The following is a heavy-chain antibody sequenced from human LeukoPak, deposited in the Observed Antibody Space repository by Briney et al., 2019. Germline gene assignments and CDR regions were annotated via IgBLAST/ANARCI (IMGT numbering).Heavy chain of an antibody. D-gene: IGHD6-19*01. Sequence: APVKVSCKASGYTFTSYGINWVRQAPGQGLEWMGWISAYNGNTNYAQKLQGRVTMTTDTSTSTAYMELRSLRSDDTAVYYCARDGLVAVAGTLGYWGQGTLVTVSS. J-gene: IGHJ4*02. CDR1: GYTFTSYG. CDR2: ISAYNGNT. CDR3: ARDGLVAVAGTLGY. V-gene: IGHV1-18*04.